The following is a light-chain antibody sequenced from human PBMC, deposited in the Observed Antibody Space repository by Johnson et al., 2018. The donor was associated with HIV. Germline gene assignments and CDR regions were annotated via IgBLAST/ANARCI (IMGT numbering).Light chain of an antibody. J-gene: IGLJ1*01. CDR3: GTWDSSLRVGF. Sequence: QSVLTQPPSVSAAPGQKVTISCYGSSSNIGNNYVSWYQQLPGTAPRLLIYDNNKRPSGIPDRFSGSKSGTSATLGITGLQTGDEADYYCGTWDSSLRVGFFGTGTKVTVL. CDR1: SSNIGNNY. V-gene: IGLV1-51*01. CDR2: DNN.